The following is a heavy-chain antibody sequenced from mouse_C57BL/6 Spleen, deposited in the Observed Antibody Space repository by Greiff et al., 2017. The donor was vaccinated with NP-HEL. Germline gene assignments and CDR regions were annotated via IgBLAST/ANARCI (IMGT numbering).Heavy chain of an antibody. CDR3: ARGRDSSGYGWFAY. CDR2: IDPSDSYT. V-gene: IGHV1-69*01. D-gene: IGHD3-2*02. CDR1: GYTFTSYW. Sequence: VQLQQSGAELVMPGASVKLSCKASGYTFTSYWMHWVKQRPGQGLECIGEIDPSDSYTNYNQKFKGKSTLTVDKSSSTAYMQLSSLTSEDSAVYYCARGRDSSGYGWFAYWGQGTLVTVSA. J-gene: IGHJ3*01.